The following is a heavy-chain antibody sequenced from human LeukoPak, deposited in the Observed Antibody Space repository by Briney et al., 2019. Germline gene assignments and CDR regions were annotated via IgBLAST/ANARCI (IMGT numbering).Heavy chain of an antibody. CDR1: GYTLTELS. Sequence: ASVKVSCKVSGYTLTELSMHWVRQAPGKGLEWMGGFDPEDGETIYAQKFQGRVTMTEDTSTDTAYMELSSLRSEDTVVYYCATVLGKVHYYYYGMDVWGQGPRSPSP. V-gene: IGHV1-24*01. CDR3: ATVLGKVHYYYYGMDV. J-gene: IGHJ6*02. CDR2: FDPEDGET. D-gene: IGHD3-16*01.